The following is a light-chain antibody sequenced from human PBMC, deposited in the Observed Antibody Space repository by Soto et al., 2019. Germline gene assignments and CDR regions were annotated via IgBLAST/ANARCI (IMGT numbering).Light chain of an antibody. CDR1: QSVSSN. CDR3: QQYNNWPPPIT. CDR2: GAS. V-gene: IGKV3-15*01. J-gene: IGKJ5*01. Sequence: EIVMTHSPATLSVSPGERGTLXNKTSQSVSSNLAWYQQKPGQAPRLLIYGASTRATGIPARFSGSGSGTEFTLTISSLQSEDFAVYYCQQYNNWPPPITFGQGTRLEIK.